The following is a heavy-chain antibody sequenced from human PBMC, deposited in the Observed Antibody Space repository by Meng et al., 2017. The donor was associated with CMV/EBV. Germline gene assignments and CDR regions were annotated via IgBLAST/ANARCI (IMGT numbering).Heavy chain of an antibody. CDR1: GFTFSSYW. CDR3: ARGWSTVTTLGSMDV. J-gene: IGHJ6*02. D-gene: IGHD4-11*01. CDR2: INSDGSIR. Sequence: GESLKISCAASGFTFSSYWMYWVRQAPGKGLVWVSRINSDGSIRTYADSVKGRFTISRDTAKNTLYLQMNSLRAEDTAVYFCARGWSTVTTLGSMDVWGQGTTVTVSS. V-gene: IGHV3-74*03.